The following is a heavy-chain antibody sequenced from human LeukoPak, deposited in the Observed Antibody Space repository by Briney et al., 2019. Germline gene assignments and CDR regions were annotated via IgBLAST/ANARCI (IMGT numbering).Heavy chain of an antibody. J-gene: IGHJ4*02. Sequence: PSETLSLTCTVSGGSISSGDYYWIWIRQPPGKGPEWIGYIYYSGSTYYNPSPKSRVTISGDTSKNQFSLKVNSVTAADTAVYYCARGSWSSSTDYWGQGTLVTVSS. CDR3: ARGSWSSSTDY. CDR1: GGSISSGDYY. D-gene: IGHD6-6*01. CDR2: IYYSGST. V-gene: IGHV4-30-4*01.